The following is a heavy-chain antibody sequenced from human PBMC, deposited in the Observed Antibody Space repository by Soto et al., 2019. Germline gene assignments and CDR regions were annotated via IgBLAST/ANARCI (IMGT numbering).Heavy chain of an antibody. V-gene: IGHV3-23*01. CDR2: ISGSGGST. CDR1: GFTFSSYA. D-gene: IGHD3-16*02. CDR3: AKDRYPVDAPKISYGMDV. J-gene: IGHJ6*02. Sequence: RGSLRLSCAASGFTFSSYAMSWVRQAPGKGLEWVSAISGSGGSTYYADSVKGRFTISRDNSKNTLYLQMNSLRAEDTAVYYCAKDRYPVDAPKISYGMDVWGQGTTVTVSS.